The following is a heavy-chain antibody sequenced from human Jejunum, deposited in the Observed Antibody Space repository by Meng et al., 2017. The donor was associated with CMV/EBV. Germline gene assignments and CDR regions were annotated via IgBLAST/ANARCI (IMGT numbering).Heavy chain of an antibody. CDR3: ARDRIPIFAGMDV. J-gene: IGHJ6*02. CDR2: IYNSGNT. D-gene: IGHD3-3*01. Sequence: GGTNNKSKYYRTRIRKQPGKGLEYLGYIYNSGNTKYKTSIKSRLTISVDTSKNQFSLRLSSVTAADTAVYYCARDRIPIFAGMDVWGQGTTVTVSS. V-gene: IGHV4-31*02. CDR1: GGTNNKSKYY.